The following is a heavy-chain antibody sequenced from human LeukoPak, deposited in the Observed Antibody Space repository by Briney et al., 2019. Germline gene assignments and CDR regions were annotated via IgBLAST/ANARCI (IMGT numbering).Heavy chain of an antibody. CDR2: MNPNSGNT. CDR3: ARGGWGGNWFDP. J-gene: IGHJ5*02. V-gene: IGHV1-8*03. CDR1: GYTFTSYD. Sequence: ASVKVSCKASGYTFTSYDINWVRQATGQGLEWMGWMNPNSGNTGYAQRFQGRVTITRNTSISTAYMELSSLRSEDTAVYYCARGGWGGNWFDPWGQGTLVTVSS. D-gene: IGHD3-16*01.